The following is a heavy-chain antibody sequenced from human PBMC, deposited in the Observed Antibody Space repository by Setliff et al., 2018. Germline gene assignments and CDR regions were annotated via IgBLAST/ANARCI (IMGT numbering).Heavy chain of an antibody. CDR3: TTGPRDSRNYMTWLDS. V-gene: IGHV3-15*01. Sequence: GGSLRLSCAASGITFKNAWMTWVRQAPGKGLEWVGRIKSKGEDETTNFAASVKGRFSLSRDDSRNMIYLQMSSLEIEDTAFYYCTTGPRDSRNYMTWLDSWGPGTLVTVSS. D-gene: IGHD3-3*01. CDR2: IKSKGEDETT. J-gene: IGHJ5*01. CDR1: GITFKNAW.